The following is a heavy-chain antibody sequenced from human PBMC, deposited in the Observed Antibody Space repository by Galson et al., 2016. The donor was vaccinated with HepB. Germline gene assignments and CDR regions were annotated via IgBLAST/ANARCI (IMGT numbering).Heavy chain of an antibody. J-gene: IGHJ6*02. V-gene: IGHV3-33*06. CDR1: GFIFTNYG. CDR3: AKDDNWNDAYYYYGMDF. CDR2: IWYDGKKK. Sequence: SLRLSCAASGFIFTNYGMHWVRQAPGKGLEWVAVIWYDGKKKYYGDSVKGRFSISRDNSKNTVYLQMNSLRGEDTAVYYCAKDDNWNDAYYYYGMDFWGQGTTVNVSS. D-gene: IGHD1-1*01.